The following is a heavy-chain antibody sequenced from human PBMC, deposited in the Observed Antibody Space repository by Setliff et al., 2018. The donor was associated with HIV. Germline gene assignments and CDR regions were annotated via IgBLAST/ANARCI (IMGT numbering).Heavy chain of an antibody. Sequence: PSETLSLTCTVSGGSINSGSYYWNWIRQPAGKGLEWIGHIYASGSTNYNPSLKSRVTMSVDTSKNHVSLKLSSVTAADTAVHYCARHNCGTTACYGVVVWGQGTMVT. CDR2: IYASGST. V-gene: IGHV4-61*10. D-gene: IGHD2-2*01. CDR3: ARHNCGTTACYGVVV. CDR1: GGSINSGSYY. J-gene: IGHJ3*01.